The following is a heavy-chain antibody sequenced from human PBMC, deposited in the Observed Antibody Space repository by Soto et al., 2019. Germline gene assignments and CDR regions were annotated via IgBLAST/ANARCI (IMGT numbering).Heavy chain of an antibody. Sequence: SETLSLTCTVSGGSISSYYWSWIRQPPGKGLEWIGYIYYSGSTHYNPSLKSRVTISVDTSKNQFSLKLSSVTAADTAVYDCAGSIAAAGTNYYYGMDVWGQGTTVTVSS. CDR1: GGSISSYY. J-gene: IGHJ6*02. CDR3: AGSIAAAGTNYYYGMDV. CDR2: IYYSGST. V-gene: IGHV4-59*01. D-gene: IGHD6-13*01.